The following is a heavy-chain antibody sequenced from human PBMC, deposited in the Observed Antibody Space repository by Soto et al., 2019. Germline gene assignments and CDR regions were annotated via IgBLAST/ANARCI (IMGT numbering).Heavy chain of an antibody. CDR3: ARGNRPTTYYFEY. D-gene: IGHD6-6*01. Sequence: PGESLKISCKASGYSFTSYWIGWVRQMPGKGLELMGIMYPGDSDTRYSPSFQGQVTISADKSISTAYLQWSSLKASDTAIYYCARGNRPTTYYFEYWGQGTLVTVSS. CDR1: GYSFTSYW. CDR2: MYPGDSDT. V-gene: IGHV5-51*01. J-gene: IGHJ4*02.